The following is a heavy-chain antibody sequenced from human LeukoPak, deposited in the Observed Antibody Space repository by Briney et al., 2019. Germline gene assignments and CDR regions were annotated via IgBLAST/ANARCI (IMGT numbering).Heavy chain of an antibody. CDR1: GFTFSGYG. D-gene: IGHD6-19*01. J-gene: IGHJ4*02. Sequence: GGSLRLSCEASGFTFSGYGMHWVRQAPGKGLEWLAFIRYDGITKTYGDSVKGRFTISRDNSDNVLNLQMNSLRPEDTAVYFCAKEAGMAFDYWGQGSLVTVSS. CDR2: IRYDGITK. V-gene: IGHV3-30*02. CDR3: AKEAGMAFDY.